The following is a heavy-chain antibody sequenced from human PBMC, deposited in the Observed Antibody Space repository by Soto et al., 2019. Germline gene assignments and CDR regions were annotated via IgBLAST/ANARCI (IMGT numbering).Heavy chain of an antibody. CDR3: ARVAVAARPRWYNWFDP. CDR2: MNPNSGET. CDR1: GYTFTDYD. V-gene: IGHV1-8*01. Sequence: QEQLVQSGAEVKKPWASVKVSCKTSGYTFTDYDINWVRQATGQGLEWIGWMNPNSGETGYAQKFQGRVTMTRSVSLSTAYLELSSLRSEDTAVYYCARVAVAARPRWYNWFDPWGQGTLVTVSS. J-gene: IGHJ5*02. D-gene: IGHD2-15*01.